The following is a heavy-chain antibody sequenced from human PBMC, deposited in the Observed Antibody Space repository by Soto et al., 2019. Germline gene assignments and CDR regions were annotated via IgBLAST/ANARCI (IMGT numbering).Heavy chain of an antibody. D-gene: IGHD6-6*01. CDR1: GYTFSTSG. CDR3: ARDGPRPYYYYGMDV. V-gene: IGHV1-18*01. CDR2: RSTYNGDA. Sequence: QAQLEQSGAEVKKPGASVKVSCKSSGYTFSTSGISWVRQAPGQVLEWMGWRSTYNGDANYAQRFQRRVTMTTDTSTSTTFMERRSLRSDDTAVYYWARDGPRPYYYYGMDVWGKGTTVTVSS. J-gene: IGHJ6*04.